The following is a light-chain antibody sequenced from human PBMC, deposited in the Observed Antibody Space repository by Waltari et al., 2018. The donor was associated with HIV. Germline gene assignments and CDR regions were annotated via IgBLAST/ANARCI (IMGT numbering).Light chain of an antibody. CDR1: SSDVGGYNY. V-gene: IGLV2-14*01. Sequence: QSALTQPASVSGSPGQSITISSTGTSSDVGGYNYISWYQQHPGKAPKLMIYEVSNRPSGVSNRFSGSKSGNTASLTISGLQAEDEAGYYCSSYTSSSTYVFGTETTVTVL. CDR3: SSYTSSSTYV. J-gene: IGLJ1*01. CDR2: EVS.